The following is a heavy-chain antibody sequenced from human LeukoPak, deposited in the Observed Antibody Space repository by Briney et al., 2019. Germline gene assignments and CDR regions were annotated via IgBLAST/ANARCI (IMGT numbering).Heavy chain of an antibody. J-gene: IGHJ4*02. Sequence: ASVKVSCNASGYTLTSYAMYWVRQAPGQGLEWLGWINTNTVNPTYGQGFTGLFVFFLDTSVSTAYLHISSLKAEDTAVYYCARGSSGWFRWGQGTLVTVSS. D-gene: IGHD6-19*01. CDR1: GYTLTSYA. V-gene: IGHV7-4-1*02. CDR3: ARGSSGWFR. CDR2: INTNTVNP.